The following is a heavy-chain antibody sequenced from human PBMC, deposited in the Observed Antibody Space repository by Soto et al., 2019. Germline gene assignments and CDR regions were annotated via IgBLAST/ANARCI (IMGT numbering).Heavy chain of an antibody. CDR2: IKSKTDGGTI. CDR1: GFTFSNAW. V-gene: IGHV3-15*07. D-gene: IGHD1-1*01. Sequence: GGSLRLSCAASGFTFSNAWMNWVRQAPGKGLEWVGRIKSKTDGGTIDYAAPVKGRFTISRDDSKNLLYLQLNSLKTDDTAVYYCTRVRGTRGTTPPFDIWGQGTMVTVSS. CDR3: TRVRGTRGTTPPFDI. J-gene: IGHJ3*02.